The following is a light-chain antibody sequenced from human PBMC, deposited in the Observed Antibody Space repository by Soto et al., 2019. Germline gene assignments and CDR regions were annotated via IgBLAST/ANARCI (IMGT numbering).Light chain of an antibody. CDR3: SSYAGTSNV. CDR1: SSDVGGYNY. V-gene: IGLV2-8*01. J-gene: IGLJ1*01. CDR2: EVN. Sequence: QAVLTQPPAASGSPGQSVAISCTGTSSDVGGYNYVSWYQQHPGKAPKLMIYEVNKRPSGVPDRFSGSKSGNTASLTVSGLQAEDEAAYYCSSYAGTSNVFGSETKVT.